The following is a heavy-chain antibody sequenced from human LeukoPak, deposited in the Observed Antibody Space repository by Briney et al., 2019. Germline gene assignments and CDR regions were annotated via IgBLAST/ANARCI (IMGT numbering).Heavy chain of an antibody. J-gene: IGHJ6*02. CDR1: GSSISSYY. CDR2: IYYSGST. V-gene: IGHV4-59*08. Sequence: SETLSLTCTVSGSSISSYYWSWIRQPPGKGLEWIGYIYYSGSTNYNPSLKSRVTISVDTSKNQFSLKLSSVTAADTAVYYCARAVEPRYYGMDVWGQGTTVTVSS. CDR3: ARAVEPRYYGMDV. D-gene: IGHD1-14*01.